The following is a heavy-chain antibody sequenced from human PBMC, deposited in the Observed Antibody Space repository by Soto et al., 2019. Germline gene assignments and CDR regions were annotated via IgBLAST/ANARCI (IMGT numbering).Heavy chain of an antibody. Sequence: PSETLSLTCTVSGVSISSYYWNWIRQPPGKGLEWIGYVHHSGTTNYNPSFKSRVTMSVDTSKNQFSLKLSSVTAADTAVYYCARARGSGSYNPFDPWGQVTLVSVS. CDR2: VHHSGTT. CDR3: ARARGSGSYNPFDP. CDR1: GVSISSYY. D-gene: IGHD3-10*01. V-gene: IGHV4-59*01. J-gene: IGHJ5*02.